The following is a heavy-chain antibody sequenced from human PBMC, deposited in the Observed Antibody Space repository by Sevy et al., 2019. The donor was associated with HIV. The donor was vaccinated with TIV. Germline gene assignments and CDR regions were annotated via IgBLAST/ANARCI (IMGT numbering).Heavy chain of an antibody. V-gene: IGHV3-7*01. Sequence: GGSLRLSCAASGFTFSKYWMGWVRQAPGKGLEWVANIKQDAGQKYYVDSVKGRFTISRDNAKNSLYLQMNSLRAEDTAVYFCARDDGNYYFNYWGPGTLDTVSS. CDR3: ARDDGNYYFNY. CDR2: IKQDAGQK. CDR1: GFTFSKYW. D-gene: IGHD1-7*01. J-gene: IGHJ4*02.